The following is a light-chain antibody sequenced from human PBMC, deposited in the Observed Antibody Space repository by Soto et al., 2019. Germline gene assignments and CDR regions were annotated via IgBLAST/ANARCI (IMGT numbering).Light chain of an antibody. V-gene: IGKV3-15*01. CDR3: QQYDRWPWT. J-gene: IGKJ1*01. Sequence: EIVMTQSPANLSVSPGERAALCCRASQSVSSNLAWYQQKPGQVPRLLIYGAFTRATGIPDRFSGSGSGTEFTLTISSLQSEDFAVYYCQQYDRWPWTFGQGTKVEIK. CDR1: QSVSSN. CDR2: GAF.